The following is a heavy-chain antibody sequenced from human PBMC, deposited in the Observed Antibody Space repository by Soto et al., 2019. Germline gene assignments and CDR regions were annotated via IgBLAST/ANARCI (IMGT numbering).Heavy chain of an antibody. CDR2: IYYSGST. Sequence: QLQLQESGPGLVKPSEPLSLTCTVSGGSISSSSYYWGWIRQPPGEGLEWIGSIYYSGSTYYNPSLKSRVTISVDTSKNQFSLKLSSVTAADTAVYYCARHDSVTMSVTPYWGQGTLFTVSS. CDR3: ARHDSVTMSVTPY. V-gene: IGHV4-39*01. CDR1: GGSISSSSYY. D-gene: IGHD3-10*02. J-gene: IGHJ4*02.